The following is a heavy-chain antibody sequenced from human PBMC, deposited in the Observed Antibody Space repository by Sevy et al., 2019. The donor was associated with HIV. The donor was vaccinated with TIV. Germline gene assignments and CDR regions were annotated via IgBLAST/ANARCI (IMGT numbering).Heavy chain of an antibody. CDR1: GYTFTTYR. V-gene: IGHV1-18*01. CDR3: ARAYCSGGRCYPLAY. J-gene: IGHJ4*02. D-gene: IGHD2-15*01. Sequence: ASVKVSCKISGYTFTTYRITWVRQAPGQGLEWMGWISPHNGDTDYAQKLQDRITMITDTSTTTVYMELTSLRSDDTAVYYCARAYCSGGRCYPLAYWGQGTLVTVSS. CDR2: ISPHNGDT.